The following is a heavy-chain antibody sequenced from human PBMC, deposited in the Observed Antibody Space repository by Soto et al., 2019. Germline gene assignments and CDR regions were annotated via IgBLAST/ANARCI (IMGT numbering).Heavy chain of an antibody. J-gene: IGHJ5*02. D-gene: IGHD3-22*01. CDR2: IIPIFGTA. CDR3: ARVHEFTCYYDSREYPAGGLAFDT. Sequence: ASVKVSCKASGGTFSSYAISWVRQAPGQGLEWMGGIIPIFGTANYGQKFQGRVTITADGSTSSASMERSSRRSEDTAVYYWARVHEFTCYYDSREYPAGGLAFDTWGQGTLVTVSS. CDR1: GGTFSSYA. V-gene: IGHV1-69*13.